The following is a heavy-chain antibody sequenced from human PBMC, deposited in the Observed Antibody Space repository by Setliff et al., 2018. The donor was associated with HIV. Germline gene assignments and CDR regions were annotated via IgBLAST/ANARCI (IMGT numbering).Heavy chain of an antibody. CDR3: AKDRTVVAITIFDY. D-gene: IGHD3-22*01. V-gene: IGHV3-23*01. CDR2: ISGSGGST. Sequence: GGSLRLSCVASGFTFGPFWMRWVRQAPGKGLEWVSYISGSGGSTYYADSVKGRFTISRDNSKNTLYLQMNSLRAEDTAVYYCAKDRTVVAITIFDYWGQGTLVTVSS. CDR1: GFTFGPFW. J-gene: IGHJ4*02.